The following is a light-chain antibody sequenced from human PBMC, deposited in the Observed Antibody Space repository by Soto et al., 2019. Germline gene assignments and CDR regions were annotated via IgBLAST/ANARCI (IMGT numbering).Light chain of an antibody. V-gene: IGKV3-20*01. CDR2: GAS. CDR1: QSVSSSY. Sequence: EIVLTQSPGTLSLSPGERATLSCRASQSVSSSYLAWYQQKPGHAPRLLIYGASSRATGMPDRFSGSGSGTGFTLTISRLEPEDVAVYYCQHYGSSALFGPGTKVDIK. CDR3: QHYGSSAL. J-gene: IGKJ3*01.